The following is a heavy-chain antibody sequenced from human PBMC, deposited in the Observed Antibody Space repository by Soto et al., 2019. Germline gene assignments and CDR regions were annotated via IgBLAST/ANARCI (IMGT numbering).Heavy chain of an antibody. J-gene: IGHJ4*01. CDR3: ARDGVITFGGVIVLDY. D-gene: IGHD3-16*02. CDR2: IKQDGTDK. Sequence: GGSLRLSCAASGFTFSDYWMSWVRQAPGKGLEWVANIKQDGTDKYYVDSVNGRFTISRDNAKNSLYLQMNSLRAEDTAVYYCARDGVITFGGVIVLDYWGLETWSPSPQ. V-gene: IGHV3-7*01. CDR1: GFTFSDYW.